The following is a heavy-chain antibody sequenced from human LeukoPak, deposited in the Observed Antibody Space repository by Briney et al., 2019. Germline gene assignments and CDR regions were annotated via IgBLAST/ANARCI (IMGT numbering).Heavy chain of an antibody. CDR3: AKESAMVATPRAMGDYFDY. J-gene: IGHJ4*02. Sequence: GGSLRLSCAASGFSFSNYGMHWVRQAPGKGLEWVAVIWYDGSYKYYGETVKGRFTVSRDNAKNTLYLQMNSLRAEDTAVYYCAKESAMVATPRAMGDYFDYWGQGTLVTVSS. CDR2: IWYDGSYK. V-gene: IGHV3-30*02. D-gene: IGHD5-12*01. CDR1: GFSFSNYG.